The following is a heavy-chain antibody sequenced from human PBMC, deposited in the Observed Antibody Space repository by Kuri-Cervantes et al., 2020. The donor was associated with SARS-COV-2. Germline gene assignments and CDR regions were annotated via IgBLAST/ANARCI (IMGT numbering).Heavy chain of an antibody. CDR1: GGSISSSSYY. V-gene: IGHV4-61*01. J-gene: IGHJ3*02. CDR3: AREGRQLVRQGAFDI. D-gene: IGHD6-6*01. CDR2: IYYSGST. Sequence: SETLSLTCTVSGGSISSSSYYWSWIRQPPGKGLEWIGYIYYSGSTNYNPSLKSRVTISVDTSKNQFSLKLSSVTAADTAVYYCAREGRQLVRQGAFDIWGQGTMVTVSS.